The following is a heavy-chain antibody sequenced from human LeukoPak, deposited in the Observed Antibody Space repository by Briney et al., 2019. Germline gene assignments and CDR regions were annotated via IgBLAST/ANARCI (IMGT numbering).Heavy chain of an antibody. V-gene: IGHV3-30-3*01. CDR1: GFTFSSYA. CDR2: ISYDGSNK. J-gene: IGHJ4*02. D-gene: IGHD3-22*01. Sequence: GGSLRLSCAASGFTFSSYAMHWVRQAPGKGLEWVAVISYDGSNKYYADSVKGRFTISRDNSKNTLYLQMNSLRAEDTAVYYCTYDSSGYYYAEVVYFDYWSQGTLVTVSS. CDR3: TYDSSGYYYAEVVYFDY.